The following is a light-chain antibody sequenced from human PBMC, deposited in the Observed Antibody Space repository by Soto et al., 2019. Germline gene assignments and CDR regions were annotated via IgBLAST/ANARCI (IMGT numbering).Light chain of an antibody. CDR2: AAF. J-gene: IGKJ4*01. Sequence: DVQMTQSPSSVSASVGDRVTLTCRASQVISNSLAWYQQKPGKAPWLLIYAAFNLQGGVPSRFSGSGSGTDFFLTISSLQPEDFATYYCQQAYIFPFSFGGGTKVDIK. V-gene: IGKV1-12*02. CDR3: QQAYIFPFS. CDR1: QVISNS.